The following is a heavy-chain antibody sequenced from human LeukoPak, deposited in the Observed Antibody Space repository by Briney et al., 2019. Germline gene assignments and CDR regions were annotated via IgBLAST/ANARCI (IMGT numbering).Heavy chain of an antibody. J-gene: IGHJ4*02. CDR3: AKVGGYSYGYFDY. CDR1: GLTFSSYG. Sequence: PGGSLRLSCAASGLTFSSYGMHWVRQAPGKGLEWVAVIWYDGSNKYYADSVKGRFTISRDNSKNTLYLQMNSLRAEDTAVYYCAKVGGYSYGYFDYWGQGTLVTVSS. CDR2: IWYDGSNK. V-gene: IGHV3-33*06. D-gene: IGHD5-18*01.